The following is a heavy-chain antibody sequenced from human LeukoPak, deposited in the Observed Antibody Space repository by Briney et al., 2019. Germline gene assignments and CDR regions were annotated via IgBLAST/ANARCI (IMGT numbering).Heavy chain of an antibody. D-gene: IGHD3-10*01. Sequence: GGSLRLSCAASGFTFSSYAMSWVRQAPGKGLEWVSAISGSGGSKYYADSVKGRFTISRDNSKNTLYLQMNSLRAEDTAVYYCAKDLGITMVRGVISAAFDIWGQGTMVTVSS. V-gene: IGHV3-23*01. CDR1: GFTFSSYA. CDR3: AKDLGITMVRGVISAAFDI. J-gene: IGHJ3*02. CDR2: ISGSGGSK.